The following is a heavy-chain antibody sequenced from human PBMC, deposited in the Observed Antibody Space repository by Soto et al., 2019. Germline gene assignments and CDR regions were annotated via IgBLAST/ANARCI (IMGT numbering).Heavy chain of an antibody. CDR3: ARGHYDFWSGYFATIDY. V-gene: IGHV4-61*08. CDR1: GGSISSGGYY. D-gene: IGHD3-3*01. Sequence: SETLSLTCTVSGGSISSGGYYWRWIRQPPGKGLEWIGYIHYSGNTKYNPSLKSRVTISADTSKNQFSLKLSSVTAADTAVYYCARGHYDFWSGYFATIDYWGQGTLVTVSS. J-gene: IGHJ4*02. CDR2: IHYSGNT.